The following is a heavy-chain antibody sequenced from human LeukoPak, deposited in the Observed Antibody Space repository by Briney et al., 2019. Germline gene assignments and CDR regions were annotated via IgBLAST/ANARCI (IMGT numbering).Heavy chain of an antibody. V-gene: IGHV1-69*04. J-gene: IGHJ5*02. CDR1: GGTFSSYA. Sequence: GASVKVSCKASGGTFSSYAISWVRQAPGQGLEWMGRIIPILGIANYAQKFQGRVTITADKSTSTAYMELSSLRSEDTAVYYCARGKGLGYGWFDPWGQGTLVTVSS. CDR2: IIPILGIA. D-gene: IGHD3-16*01. CDR3: ARGKGLGYGWFDP.